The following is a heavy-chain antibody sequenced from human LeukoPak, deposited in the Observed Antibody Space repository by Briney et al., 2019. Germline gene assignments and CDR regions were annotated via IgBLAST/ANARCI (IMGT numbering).Heavy chain of an antibody. J-gene: IGHJ6*02. V-gene: IGHV3-11*05. CDR1: GFTFSDYY. Sequence: GGSLRLSCAASGFTFSDYYMSWIRQAPGKGRGWVSYISSSSSYTNSADSVKGRSTIYSNNDENPLHLQMNSQRAEDTDVYYCAKGEGRLVRGVITTFYYGLDVWGQGTTVTVSS. CDR2: ISSSSSYT. D-gene: IGHD3-10*01. CDR3: AKGEGRLVRGVITTFYYGLDV.